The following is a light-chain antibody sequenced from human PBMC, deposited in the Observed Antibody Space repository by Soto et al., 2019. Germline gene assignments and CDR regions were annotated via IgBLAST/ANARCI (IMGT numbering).Light chain of an antibody. CDR1: QSVSSSY. V-gene: IGKV3-20*01. Sequence: PGERATLSCRASQSVSSSYLAWYQQKPGQAPRLLIYGASSRATGIPDRFSGSGAGTDFTLTISRVEPEDFGVYYCQQFGTSPRGTFGQGTKVEIK. J-gene: IGKJ1*01. CDR3: QQFGTSPRGT. CDR2: GAS.